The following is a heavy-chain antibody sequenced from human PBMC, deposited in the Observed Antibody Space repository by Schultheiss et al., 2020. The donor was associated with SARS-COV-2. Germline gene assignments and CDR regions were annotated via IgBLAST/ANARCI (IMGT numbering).Heavy chain of an antibody. CDR2: IDWDDEK. CDR1: GFSLSTSEMR. J-gene: IGHJ3*02. V-gene: IGHV2-70*04. CDR3: ARTYFDWLGGHDAFDI. D-gene: IGHD3-9*01. Sequence: SGPTLVKPTQTLTLTCTFSGFSLSTSEMRVSWIRQPPGKALEWLARIDWDDEKYYCTSLKTRLTISKDTSKNQVVLTMTNMDPVDTATYYCARTYFDWLGGHDAFDIWGQGTVVTVSS.